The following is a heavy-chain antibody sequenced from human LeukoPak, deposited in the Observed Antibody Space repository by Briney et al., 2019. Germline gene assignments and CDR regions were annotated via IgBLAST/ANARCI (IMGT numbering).Heavy chain of an antibody. CDR3: ARHESVFSMDV. V-gene: IGHV5-51*01. CDR2: IYPGDSKT. CDR1: GYNFTTKW. Sequence: GESLKISCQGSGYNFTTKWIGWVRQMPRKGLEWMGIIYPGDSKTIYSPSVQGQVFISADRSIRTAYLQWRSLKASDTAMYYCARHESVFSMDVWGQGTTVTVSS. J-gene: IGHJ6*02.